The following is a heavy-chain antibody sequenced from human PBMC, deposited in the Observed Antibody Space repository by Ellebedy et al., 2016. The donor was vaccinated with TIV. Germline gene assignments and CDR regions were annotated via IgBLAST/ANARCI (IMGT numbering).Heavy chain of an antibody. CDR2: VYYSGST. D-gene: IGHD5-12*01. J-gene: IGHJ4*02. Sequence: SETLSLXXTVSGGSIRSSSHYWGWIRQPPGKGLEWIGSVYYSGSTYYKPSLQSRVTVSVDTSKNQFSLKLSSVTAAETAVYYCARSRRWLYYFDYWGQGTLVTVSS. CDR1: GGSIRSSSHY. CDR3: ARSRRWLYYFDY. V-gene: IGHV4-39*01.